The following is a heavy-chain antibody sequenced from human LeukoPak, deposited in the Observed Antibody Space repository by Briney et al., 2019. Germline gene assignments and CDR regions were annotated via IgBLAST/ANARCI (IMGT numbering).Heavy chain of an antibody. V-gene: IGHV3-64*01. CDR1: RFTFTSYA. J-gene: IGHJ4*02. CDR3: ARAPKSPYYYDSSGYYYDY. Sequence: PGGSLRLSCAVSRFTFTSYAMHWVRQAPGKGLEYVSAISSNGGSTYYANSVKGRFTISRDNSKNTLYLQMGSLRAEDMAVYYCARAPKSPYYYDSSGYYYDYWGQGTLVTVSS. D-gene: IGHD3-22*01. CDR2: ISSNGGST.